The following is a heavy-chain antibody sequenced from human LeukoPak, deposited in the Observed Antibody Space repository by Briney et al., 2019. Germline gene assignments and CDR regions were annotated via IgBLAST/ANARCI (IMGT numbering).Heavy chain of an antibody. Sequence: GGSLRLSCAASGFTLSSYAMTWVRQAPGKGLEWVSDIGDSGATTYYADSVKGRFTISRDNSKNTLYLKMSSLRAEDTAVYFCASFHYYGSGAYYLSYWGQGTLVTVSS. V-gene: IGHV3-23*01. CDR2: IGDSGATT. CDR1: GFTLSSYA. CDR3: ASFHYYGSGAYYLSY. J-gene: IGHJ4*02. D-gene: IGHD3-10*01.